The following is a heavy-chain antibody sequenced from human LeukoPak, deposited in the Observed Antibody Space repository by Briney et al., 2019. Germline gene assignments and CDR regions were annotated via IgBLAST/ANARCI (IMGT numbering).Heavy chain of an antibody. D-gene: IGHD3-10*01. CDR1: GYTFTGYY. J-gene: IGHJ4*02. CDR2: INPKTGGT. Sequence: GASVKVSCKASGYTFTGYYMHWVRQAPGEGLEWMGWINPKTGGTKFAQKFQGRVTMTRDTSISTAYMELSRLTSGDTAVYFCARTGTYYSGMYYFDYWGQGTLVTVFS. CDR3: ARTGTYYSGMYYFDY. V-gene: IGHV1-2*02.